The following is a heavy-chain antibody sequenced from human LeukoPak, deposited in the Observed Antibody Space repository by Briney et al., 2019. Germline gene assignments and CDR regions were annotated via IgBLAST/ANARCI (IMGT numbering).Heavy chain of an antibody. Sequence: PGGSLRLSCAASGFTFSTYAMHWVRQAPGKGLEWVAVISYDGSSKYYADSVKGRFTISRDNSKNTLYLQMNSLRAEDTAVYYCARDFYYGSGSYASWGQGTLVTVSS. CDR2: ISYDGSSK. D-gene: IGHD3-10*01. J-gene: IGHJ4*02. V-gene: IGHV3-30*04. CDR1: GFTFSTYA. CDR3: ARDFYYGSGSYAS.